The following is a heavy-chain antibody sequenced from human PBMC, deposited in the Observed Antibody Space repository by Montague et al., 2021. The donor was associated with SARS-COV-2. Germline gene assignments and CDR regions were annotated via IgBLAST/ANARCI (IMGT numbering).Heavy chain of an antibody. CDR3: TRAVWGVQDY. J-gene: IGHJ4*02. V-gene: IGHV6-1*01. CDR2: TYYRSKWSN. D-gene: IGHD3-10*01. CDR1: GDSVSSNSVS. Sequence: CAISGDSVSSNSVSWNWIRQSPSRGLEWLGRTYYRSKWSNEYALSVKSRITITPDTSKSQLSLQLTSVTPEDTAVYYGTRAVWGVQDYWGQGSLVTVSS.